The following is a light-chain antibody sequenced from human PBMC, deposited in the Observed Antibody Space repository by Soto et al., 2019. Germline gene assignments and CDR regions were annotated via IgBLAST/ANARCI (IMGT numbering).Light chain of an antibody. V-gene: IGKV3-15*01. J-gene: IGKJ4*01. CDR1: QSVYSN. CDR2: DAF. CDR3: QQYTNWPLT. Sequence: EIVMTQSPVTLSVSPGEGVTLSCRASQSVYSNLAWYQQKPGQAPRLLIYDAFARAPDIPARFSGSGSGTDFTLTVSRLQSEDFAVYYCQQYTNWPLTFGGGTRVEIK.